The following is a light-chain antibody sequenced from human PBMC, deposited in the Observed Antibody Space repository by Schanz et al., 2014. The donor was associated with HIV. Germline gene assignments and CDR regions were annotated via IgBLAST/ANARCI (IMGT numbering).Light chain of an antibody. Sequence: QSVLTQPPSVSGAPGQRVSISCTGSRSNIGTGSDVNWYQQLPGTAPKLLIYSNNRRPSGVPDRFSGSKSGTSASLAITGLQSEDEADYHCAAWDDSLNGPMFGGGTKLTVL. V-gene: IGLV1-44*01. CDR2: SNN. J-gene: IGLJ3*02. CDR3: AAWDDSLNGPM. CDR1: RSNIGTGSD.